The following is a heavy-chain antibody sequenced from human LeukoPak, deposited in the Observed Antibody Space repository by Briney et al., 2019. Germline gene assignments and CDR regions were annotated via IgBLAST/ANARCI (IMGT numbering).Heavy chain of an antibody. V-gene: IGHV4-34*01. D-gene: IGHD2-15*01. CDR2: INHSGST. J-gene: IGHJ5*02. CDR1: GGSFSGYY. CDR3: ARDGPDKYCSGGSCRLNWFDP. Sequence: PSETLSLTCAVYGGSFSGYYWSWIRQPPGKGLEWIGEINHSGSTNYNPSLKSRDTISVDTSKNQFSLKLSSVTAADTAVYYCARDGPDKYCSGGSCRLNWFDPWGQGTLVTVSS.